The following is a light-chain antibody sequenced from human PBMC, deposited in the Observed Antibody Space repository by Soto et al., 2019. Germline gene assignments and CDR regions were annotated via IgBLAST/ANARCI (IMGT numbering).Light chain of an antibody. V-gene: IGKV1-39*01. CDR2: AAS. CDR3: QQSYSVPQT. Sequence: DIPMTQSPSSLSPSVGDRVTITCRAGQTISVYLKWYQQKPGKAPKILIYAASNLQRGVPSRFSGSGSGTDFTLTISSVQPEDSATYFCQQSYSVPQTFGQGTKVEI. CDR1: QTISVY. J-gene: IGKJ2*01.